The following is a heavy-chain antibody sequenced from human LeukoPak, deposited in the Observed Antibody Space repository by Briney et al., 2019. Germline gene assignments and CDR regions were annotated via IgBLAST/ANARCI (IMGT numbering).Heavy chain of an antibody. CDR3: ASPSGYCSGGSCYYYYYYGMDV. CDR1: GYTFTSYG. V-gene: IGHV1-69*13. Sequence: SVKVSCKASGYTFTSYGISWVRQAPGQGLEWMGGIIPIFGTANYAQKFQGRVTITADESTSTAYMELSSLRSEDTAVYYCASPSGYCSGGSCYYYYYYGMDVWGQGTTVTVSS. J-gene: IGHJ6*02. D-gene: IGHD2-15*01. CDR2: IIPIFGTA.